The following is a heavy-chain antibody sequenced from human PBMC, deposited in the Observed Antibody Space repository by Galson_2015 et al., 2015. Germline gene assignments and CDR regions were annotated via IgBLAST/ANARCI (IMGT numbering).Heavy chain of an antibody. D-gene: IGHD3-22*01. V-gene: IGHV4-39*01. CDR2: IYYSGST. CDR1: GGSISSSSYY. CDR3: ASPYYYDSSVAFDI. Sequence: ETLSLTCTVSGGSISSSSYYWGWIRQPPGKGLEWIGSIYYSGSTYYNPSLKSRVTISVDTSKNQFSLKLSSVTAADTAVYYCASPYYYDSSVAFDIWGQGTMVTVSS. J-gene: IGHJ3*02.